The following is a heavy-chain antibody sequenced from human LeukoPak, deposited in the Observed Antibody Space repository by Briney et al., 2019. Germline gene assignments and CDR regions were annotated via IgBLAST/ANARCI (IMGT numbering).Heavy chain of an antibody. J-gene: IGHJ5*02. CDR1: GGSFSGYY. D-gene: IGHD3-3*01. CDR2: ITHTGSA. Sequence: SETLSLTCAVYGGSFSGYYWSWIRQTPGKGLEWIAEITHTGSANYNPSLKNRVTISVDPSKKQFSLKLRSVTAADTAVYYCSRGPRIFGPWGQGTLVTVSS. V-gene: IGHV4-34*01. CDR3: SRGPRIFGP.